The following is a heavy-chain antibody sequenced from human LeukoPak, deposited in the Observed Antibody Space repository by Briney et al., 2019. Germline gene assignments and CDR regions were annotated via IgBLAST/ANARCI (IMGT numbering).Heavy chain of an antibody. CDR3: ARGPYCTNGVCYKGFDY. CDR2: INHSGST. Sequence: PSETLSLTCAVYGGSFSGYYWSWIRQPPGKGLEWSGEINHSGSTNYNPSLKRRVNISEDKSKKQFSLKLSSVTAADTAVYYCARGPYCTNGVCYKGFDYWGQGTLVTVSS. D-gene: IGHD2-8*01. J-gene: IGHJ4*02. CDR1: GGSFSGYY. V-gene: IGHV4-34*01.